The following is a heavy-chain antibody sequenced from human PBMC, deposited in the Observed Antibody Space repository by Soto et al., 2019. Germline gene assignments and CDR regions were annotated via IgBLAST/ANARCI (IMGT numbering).Heavy chain of an antibody. V-gene: IGHV1-8*01. D-gene: IGHD2-15*01. CDR1: GYTFTSYD. CDR2: MNHNSGKT. J-gene: IGHJ4*02. CDR3: ARGISDQFDY. Sequence: ASVKVSCNASGYTFTSYDIHWLRQATGQGLEWMGWMNHNSGKTGYAKKLQGRVTMTRKTSISKEYMELSRLRSEEKAVYYCARGISDQFDYWGQGTLVTVSS.